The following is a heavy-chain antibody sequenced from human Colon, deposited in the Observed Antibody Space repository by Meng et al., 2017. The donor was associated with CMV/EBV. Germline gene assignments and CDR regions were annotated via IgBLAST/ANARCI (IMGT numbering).Heavy chain of an antibody. CDR1: GFTFSSYS. Sequence: GGSLRLSCAASGFTFSSYSMNWVRQAPGKGLEWVSSISNSSSDIYYADSVKGRFTISRDNAKNSLYLQMNSLRAEDTAVYYCARDGYKWGQFDYWGQGTLVTVSS. CDR2: ISNSSSDI. J-gene: IGHJ4*02. D-gene: IGHD5-24*01. CDR3: ARDGYKWGQFDY. V-gene: IGHV3-21*01.